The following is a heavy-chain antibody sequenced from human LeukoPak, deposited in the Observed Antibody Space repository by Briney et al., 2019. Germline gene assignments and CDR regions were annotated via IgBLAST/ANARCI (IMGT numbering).Heavy chain of an antibody. Sequence: GRSLRLSCAASGFTFSSYGMHWVRQAPGKGLEWVAVIWYDGSNKYYADSVKGRFTISRDNSKNTLYLQMNSLRAEDTAVYYCAKGGYEYSYGYDYYYGMDVWGQGTTVTVSS. CDR2: IWYDGSNK. V-gene: IGHV3-33*06. CDR1: GFTFSSYG. J-gene: IGHJ6*02. D-gene: IGHD5-18*01. CDR3: AKGGYEYSYGYDYYYGMDV.